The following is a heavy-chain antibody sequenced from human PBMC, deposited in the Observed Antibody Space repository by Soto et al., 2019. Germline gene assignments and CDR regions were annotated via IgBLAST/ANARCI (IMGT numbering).Heavy chain of an antibody. Sequence: QVQLVQSGAEVKKPGASVKVSCKASGYTFTTHGISWVRQAPGQGLEWMGWVSGDNGHTNYAQSLKGRVTMTTNTSTNTAYMGLRSLRSDDTAVYYWARDLGYCRSGTCYREWFDPWGQGTLVTVSS. CDR3: ARDLGYCRSGTCYREWFDP. J-gene: IGHJ5*02. D-gene: IGHD2-15*01. V-gene: IGHV1-18*01. CDR1: GYTFTTHG. CDR2: VSGDNGHT.